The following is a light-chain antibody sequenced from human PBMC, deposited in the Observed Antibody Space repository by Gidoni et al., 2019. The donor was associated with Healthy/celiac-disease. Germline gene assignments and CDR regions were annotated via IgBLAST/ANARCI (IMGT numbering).Light chain of an antibody. CDR2: LGS. V-gene: IGKV2-28*01. Sequence: DIVMTQSPLSLPVTPGEPASISCRSSQSLLHSNGYNYLDWYLQKPGQSPQLLIYLGSNRASGVPDRFSGSGSGTYFTLKISRVEAEDVGVYYCMQALQTPFTFXPXTKVDIK. CDR3: MQALQTPFT. CDR1: QSLLHSNGYNY. J-gene: IGKJ3*01.